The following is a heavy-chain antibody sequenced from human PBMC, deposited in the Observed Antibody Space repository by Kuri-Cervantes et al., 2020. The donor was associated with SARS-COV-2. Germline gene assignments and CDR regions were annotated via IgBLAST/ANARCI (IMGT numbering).Heavy chain of an antibody. CDR2: IWYDGSNK. D-gene: IGHD2-15*01. CDR1: GFTFSSYG. CDR3: ARDGGSSYYTY. J-gene: IGHJ4*02. Sequence: GESLKISCAASGFTFSSYGMHWVRQAPGKGLEWVAVIWYDGSNKYYADSVKGRFTISRDNSKNTLYLQMNNLRAEDTAVYYCARDGGSSYYTYWGQGTLVTVSS. V-gene: IGHV3-33*01.